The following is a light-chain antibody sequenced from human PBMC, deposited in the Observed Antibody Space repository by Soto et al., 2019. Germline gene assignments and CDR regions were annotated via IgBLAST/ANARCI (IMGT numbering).Light chain of an antibody. CDR3: SSYTISSTLMV. J-gene: IGLJ2*01. V-gene: IGLV2-14*01. CDR1: SSDVSGYNY. Sequence: QSVLTQPPSVSGSPGQSVTISCAGTSSDVSGYNYVSWYQQHPGKAPKLMIYDVSNRPSGVSNRFSGSKSGNTAYLTISGSQAEDEADSYCSSYTISSTLMVFGGGTKLTVL. CDR2: DVS.